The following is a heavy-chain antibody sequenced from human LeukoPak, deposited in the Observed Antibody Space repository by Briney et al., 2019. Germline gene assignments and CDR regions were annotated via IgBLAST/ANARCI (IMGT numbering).Heavy chain of an antibody. CDR2: ISGSGGST. CDR3: AKDLGVGATPEYFQH. Sequence: GGSLRLSXAASGFTFSSYAMSWVRQAPGKGLEWVSAISGSGGSTYYADSVKGRFTISRDNSKNTLYLQMNSLRAEDTAVYYCAKDLGVGATPEYFQHWGQGTLVTVSS. J-gene: IGHJ1*01. D-gene: IGHD1-26*01. CDR1: GFTFSSYA. V-gene: IGHV3-23*01.